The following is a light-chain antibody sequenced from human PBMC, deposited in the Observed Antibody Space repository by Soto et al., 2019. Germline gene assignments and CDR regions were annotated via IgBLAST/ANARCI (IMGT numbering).Light chain of an antibody. CDR1: QGISGW. CDR2: DAS. CDR3: QQYDSFSVWT. V-gene: IGKV1-5*01. Sequence: DIPMTQSPSTLSASVGDRVTITCRASQGISGWLAWYQQKAGKAPRLLIFDASSLMSGVPSRFRGRGYWSEFTLSINRRQPGDSVTYYCQQYDSFSVWTGGQGTKVEIK. J-gene: IGKJ1*01.